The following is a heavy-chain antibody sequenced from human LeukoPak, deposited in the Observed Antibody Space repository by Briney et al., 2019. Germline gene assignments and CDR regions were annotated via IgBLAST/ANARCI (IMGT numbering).Heavy chain of an antibody. V-gene: IGHV4-31*03. CDR2: IYYSGST. CDR3: ARGGKVWFDP. D-gene: IGHD1-26*01. J-gene: IGHJ5*02. Sequence: PSETLSLTCTVSGGSISSGGYYWSWIRQRPGKGLEWIGYIYYSGSTYYNPSFKSRVTISVDTSKNQFSLKLSSVTAADTAVYYCARGGKVWFDPWGKGTLVTVSS. CDR1: GGSISSGGYY.